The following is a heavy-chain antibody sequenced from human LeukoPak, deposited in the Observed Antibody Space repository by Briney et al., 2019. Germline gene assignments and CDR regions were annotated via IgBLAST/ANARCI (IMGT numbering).Heavy chain of an antibody. Sequence: GGSLSLSCSASGFTFSTYAMHWVRQAPGKELEYISGVTSDGGTTYHADSVKGRFTISRDKSKNTLYLQMSSLRVEDTAVYYCVKVSSTVGATYFDYWGQGTLVTVSS. CDR2: VTSDGGTT. V-gene: IGHV3-64D*06. J-gene: IGHJ4*02. D-gene: IGHD1-26*01. CDR1: GFTFSTYA. CDR3: VKVSSTVGATYFDY.